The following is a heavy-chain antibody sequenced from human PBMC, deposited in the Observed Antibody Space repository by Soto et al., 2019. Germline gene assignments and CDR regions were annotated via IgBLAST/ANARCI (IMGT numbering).Heavy chain of an antibody. D-gene: IGHD5-12*01. V-gene: IGHV4-31*03. CDR3: ARSGVVSQRVGSKRLGYGMDV. CDR1: GGSISSGGYY. Sequence: QVQLQESGPGLVKPSQTLSLTCTVSGGSISSGGYYWSWIRQHPGKGLEWIGYIYYSGSTYYNPSIKSRVTISVDTSKNQFSPKLSSVTAADTAVYYCARSGVVSQRVGSKRLGYGMDVWGQGTTVTVSS. J-gene: IGHJ6*02. CDR2: IYYSGST.